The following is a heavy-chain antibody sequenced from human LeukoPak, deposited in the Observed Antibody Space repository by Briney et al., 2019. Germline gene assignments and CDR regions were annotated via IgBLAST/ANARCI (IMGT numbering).Heavy chain of an antibody. D-gene: IGHD5-18*01. CDR3: ARDTAMATFDY. Sequence: GGSLRLSCAASGFTFSSHGMSWVRQAPGKGLEWVSVIYSGGSTYYADSVKGRFTISRDNSKNTLYLQMNSLRAEDTAVYYCARDTAMATFDYWGQGTLVTVSS. V-gene: IGHV3-53*01. CDR2: IYSGGST. J-gene: IGHJ4*02. CDR1: GFTFSSHG.